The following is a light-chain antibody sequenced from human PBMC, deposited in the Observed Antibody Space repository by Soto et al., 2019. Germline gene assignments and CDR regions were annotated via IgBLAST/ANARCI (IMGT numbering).Light chain of an antibody. Sequence: QSALTQPPSASGSPGQSVTISCTGTSSDVGGYNYVSWYQQHPGKAPKLMIYEVSKRPSGVPDRFSGSKSDNTASLTVSGLQAEDEADYYCSSYAGSNNSVFGGGTKLTVL. CDR1: SSDVGGYNY. CDR3: SSYAGSNNSV. V-gene: IGLV2-8*01. J-gene: IGLJ3*02. CDR2: EVS.